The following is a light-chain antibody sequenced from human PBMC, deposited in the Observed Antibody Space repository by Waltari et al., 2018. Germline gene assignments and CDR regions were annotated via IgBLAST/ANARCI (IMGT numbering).Light chain of an antibody. V-gene: IGKV1-5*03. CDR3: QQYQDYST. Sequence: DIQLTQSPSTLSASVGDSVTITCRASQVVSPWLAWHQQRPGKAPKLLIYKASLLESGVPSRFSGSGSGTDFTLTISTLQPDDFATYYCQQYQDYSTFGQGTKVEIK. J-gene: IGKJ2*01. CDR2: KAS. CDR1: QVVSPW.